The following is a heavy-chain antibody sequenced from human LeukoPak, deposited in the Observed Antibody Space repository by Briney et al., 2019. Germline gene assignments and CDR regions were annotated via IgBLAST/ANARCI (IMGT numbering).Heavy chain of an antibody. CDR3: ARDRGSNSPFDY. J-gene: IGHJ4*02. Sequence: SVKVSCKASGGTFSSYTIGWVRQAPGQGLEWMGRIIPILGIANYAQKFQGRVTITADKSTSTAYMELSSLRSEDTAVYYCARDRGSNSPFDYWGQGTLVTVSS. CDR2: IIPILGIA. D-gene: IGHD1-26*01. V-gene: IGHV1-69*04. CDR1: GGTFSSYT.